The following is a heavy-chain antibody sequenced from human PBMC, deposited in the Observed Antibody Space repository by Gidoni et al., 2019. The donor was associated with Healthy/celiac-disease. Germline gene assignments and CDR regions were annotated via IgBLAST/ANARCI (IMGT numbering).Heavy chain of an antibody. CDR2: ISYDGSNK. CDR3: ARENRQVYCSSTSCFSGSYYGDFDY. V-gene: IGHV3-30-3*01. D-gene: IGHD2-2*01. CDR1: SYA. Sequence: SYAMHWVRQAPGKGLEWVAVISYDGSNKYYADSVKGRFTISRDNSKNTLYLQMNSLRAEDTAVYYCARENRQVYCSSTSCFSGSYYGDFDYWGQGTLVTVSS. J-gene: IGHJ4*02.